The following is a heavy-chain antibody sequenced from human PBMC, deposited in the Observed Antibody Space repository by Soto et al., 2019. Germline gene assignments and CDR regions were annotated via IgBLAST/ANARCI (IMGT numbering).Heavy chain of an antibody. D-gene: IGHD4-17*01. CDR1: GGTFSSYA. CDR2: IIPIFGTA. J-gene: IGHJ5*02. Sequence: SVKVSCKASGGTFSSYAISWVRQAAGQGLEWMGGIIPIFGTANYAQKFQGRVTITADESTSTAYMELSSLRSEDTAVYYCARGILHDYGGPNWFDPWGQGTLVTVSS. V-gene: IGHV1-69*13. CDR3: ARGILHDYGGPNWFDP.